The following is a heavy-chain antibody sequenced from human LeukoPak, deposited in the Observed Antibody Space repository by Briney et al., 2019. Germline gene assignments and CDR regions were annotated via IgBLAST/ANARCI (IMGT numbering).Heavy chain of an antibody. Sequence: SETLSLTCAVYGGSFSAYSWTWIRQPPEKGLEWLGEINHSGSPNYNPSLESRVTISVDTSKRQFSLSLTSVNAADTAVYYCARTTYDRPRVANDWSRGTLVTVSS. V-gene: IGHV4-34*01. J-gene: IGHJ4*02. CDR3: ARTTYDRPRVAND. D-gene: IGHD3-3*01. CDR1: GGSFSAYS. CDR2: INHSGSP.